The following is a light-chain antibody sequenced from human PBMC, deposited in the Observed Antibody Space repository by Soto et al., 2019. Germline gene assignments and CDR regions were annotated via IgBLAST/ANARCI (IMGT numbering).Light chain of an antibody. CDR1: QSVSSKY. CDR3: QQYGSSLFT. CDR2: GTS. J-gene: IGKJ3*01. V-gene: IGKV3-20*01. Sequence: EIVLTQSPGTLSLSPGERATLSCRASQSVSSKYLAWYQQKPDQAPRVLIYGTSIRASVVPERCSGGGSGTDFTLTITRLEPEDFAVYYCQQYGSSLFTFGHGTKVDFK.